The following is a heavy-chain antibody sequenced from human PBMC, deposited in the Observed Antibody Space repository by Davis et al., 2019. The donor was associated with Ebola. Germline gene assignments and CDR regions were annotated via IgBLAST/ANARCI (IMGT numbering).Heavy chain of an antibody. CDR3: ARGYSGSRRLDY. CDR1: GGTFSSYA. V-gene: IGHV1-69*13. J-gene: IGHJ4*02. Sequence: SVKVSCKASGGTFSSYAISWVRQAPGQGLEWMGGIIPIFGTANYAQKFQGRVTITADESTSTAYMELSSLRSDDTAVYYCARGYSGSRRLDYWGQGTLVTVSS. CDR2: IIPIFGTA. D-gene: IGHD1-26*01.